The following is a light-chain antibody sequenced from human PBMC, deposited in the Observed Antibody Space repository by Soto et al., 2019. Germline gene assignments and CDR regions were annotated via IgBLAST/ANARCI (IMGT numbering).Light chain of an antibody. CDR2: DAS. CDR1: QSISRW. Sequence: DIQMTQSPSTLSASVGDRVTITCRASQSISRWWAWYQQKPGKAPKVLIYDASSLESGVPSRFSGSGSGTEFTLTISSLQPDYFATYYCQQYNSYPWTFGQGTKVEIK. CDR3: QQYNSYPWT. J-gene: IGKJ1*01. V-gene: IGKV1-5*01.